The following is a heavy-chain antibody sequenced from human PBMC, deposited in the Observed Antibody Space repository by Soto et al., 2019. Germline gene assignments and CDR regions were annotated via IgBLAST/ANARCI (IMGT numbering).Heavy chain of an antibody. D-gene: IGHD6-19*01. CDR3: ARDPLIAVAGTHGFDY. Sequence: PGGSLRLSCAASGFTFSSYSMNWVRQAPGKGLEWVSSISSSSSYIYYADSVKGRFTISRDNAKNSLYLQMNSLRAEDTAVYYCARDPLIAVAGTHGFDYWGQGTLVTVSS. CDR1: GFTFSSYS. V-gene: IGHV3-21*01. J-gene: IGHJ4*02. CDR2: ISSSSSYI.